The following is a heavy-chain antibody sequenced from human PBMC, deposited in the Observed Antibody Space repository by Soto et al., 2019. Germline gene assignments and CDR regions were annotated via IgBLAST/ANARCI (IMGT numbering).Heavy chain of an antibody. D-gene: IGHD3-22*01. CDR2: ISSSSSYI. CDR1: GFTFSSYS. CDR3: SRDLRSYYYDSSGSNWFDP. J-gene: IGHJ5*02. V-gene: IGHV3-21*01. Sequence: GGSLRLSCAASGFTFSSYSMNWVRQAPGKGLEWVSSISSSSSYIYYADSVKGRFTISRDNAKNSLYLQMNSLRAEDTAVYYCSRDLRSYYYDSSGSNWFDPWGQGTLVTVSS.